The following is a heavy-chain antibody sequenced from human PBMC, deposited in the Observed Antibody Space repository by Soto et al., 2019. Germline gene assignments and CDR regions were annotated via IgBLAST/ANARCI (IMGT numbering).Heavy chain of an antibody. Sequence: PXESLKISCKGSEYSFSDYWIAWVRQMPGKGLEWMGIIYPSDSNTRYSPSFQGQVTISADKSISTAYLQWNSLKASDTAMYYCARQFVSVPTIPMLSYDKWGQGTLVTVSS. V-gene: IGHV5-51*01. CDR2: IYPSDSNT. CDR3: ARQFVSVPTIPMLSYDK. CDR1: EYSFSDYW. D-gene: IGHD2-8*01. J-gene: IGHJ4*02.